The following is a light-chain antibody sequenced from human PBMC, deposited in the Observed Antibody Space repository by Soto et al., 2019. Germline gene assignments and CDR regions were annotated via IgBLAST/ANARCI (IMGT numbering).Light chain of an antibody. CDR1: NSDVGGYNF. J-gene: IGLJ2*01. CDR3: SSERSSRTVV. CDR2: EVS. Sequence: QSALTQPASVSGSPGQSITISCTGTNSDVGGYNFVSWYQQHPGKAPKLIIYEVSSRPSGVSNRFSGSKSGNTASLTISGLQAEDEANYYCSSERSSRTVVFGGGTKLTVL. V-gene: IGLV2-14*01.